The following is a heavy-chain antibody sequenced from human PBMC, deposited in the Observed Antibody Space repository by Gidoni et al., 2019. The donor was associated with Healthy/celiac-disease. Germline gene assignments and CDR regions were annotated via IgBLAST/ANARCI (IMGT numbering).Heavy chain of an antibody. Sequence: QVQLVQSGAEVKKPGSSVKVSCKASGGTFSSYAISWVRQAPGQGLEWMGGIIPIFGTANYAQKFQGRVTITADESTSTAYMELSSLRSEDTAVYYCARDFVSGRGYSYGYFGTFDYWGQGTLVTVSS. J-gene: IGHJ4*02. CDR3: ARDFVSGRGYSYGYFGTFDY. CDR2: IIPIFGTA. V-gene: IGHV1-69*01. CDR1: GGTFSSYA. D-gene: IGHD5-18*01.